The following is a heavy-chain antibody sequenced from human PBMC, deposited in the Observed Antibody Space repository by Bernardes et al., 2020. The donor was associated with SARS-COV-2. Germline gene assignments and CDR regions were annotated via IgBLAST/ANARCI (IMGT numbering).Heavy chain of an antibody. CDR3: ARDLSHLVRRGFDL. Sequence: SETLSLICTVSGGSIGSYYWAWIRQPPGKGLEWIGYIYYSWSTNYNPSLKSRVTISVDRSQNQFSLNLSSVTPADTAVYYCARDLSHLVRRGFDLWGRGTLVTVSS. CDR1: GGSIGSYY. CDR2: IYYSWST. J-gene: IGHJ2*01. V-gene: IGHV4-59*01. D-gene: IGHD3-10*01.